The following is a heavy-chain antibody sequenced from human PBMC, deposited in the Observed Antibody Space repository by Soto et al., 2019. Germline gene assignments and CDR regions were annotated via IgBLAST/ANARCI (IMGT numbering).Heavy chain of an antibody. D-gene: IGHD6-13*01. CDR1: GDTCTSYG. V-gene: IGHV1-18*01. Sequence: ASVKVSCKASGDTCTSYGISWVREARGQGLEWMGWISAYNGNTNYAQKLQGRVTMTTDTSTSTAYMELRSLSSDDTAVYYCARDLGYSTASLLDYWGQGTLVTVSS. CDR2: ISAYNGNT. CDR3: ARDLGYSTASLLDY. J-gene: IGHJ4*02.